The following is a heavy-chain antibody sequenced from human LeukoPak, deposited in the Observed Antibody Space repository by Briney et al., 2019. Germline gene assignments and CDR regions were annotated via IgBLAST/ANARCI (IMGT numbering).Heavy chain of an antibody. CDR2: IYSGGST. Sequence: GGSLRLSCAASGFTVSSNYMSWVRQAPGKGLEWVSVIYSGGSTYYADSVKGRFTISRDNSKNTLYLQMNSLRAEDTAAYYCARDPRIFDVGYFDYWGQGTLVTVSS. CDR3: ARDPRIFDVGYFDY. CDR1: GFTVSSNY. D-gene: IGHD3-3*01. J-gene: IGHJ4*02. V-gene: IGHV3-66*02.